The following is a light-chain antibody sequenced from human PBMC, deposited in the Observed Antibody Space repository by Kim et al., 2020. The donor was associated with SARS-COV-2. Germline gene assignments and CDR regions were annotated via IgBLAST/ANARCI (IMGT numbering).Light chain of an antibody. CDR3: GSRDTNHNVI. J-gene: IGLJ2*01. CDR1: SLRSYY. Sequence: VPLGQTVRITCQGDSLRSYYATWYQQRPGQAPMLVIYGKNNRPSEIPDRFSGSSSGNTASLTITGAQAEDEADYYCGSRDTNHNVIFGGGTQLTVL. V-gene: IGLV3-19*01. CDR2: GKN.